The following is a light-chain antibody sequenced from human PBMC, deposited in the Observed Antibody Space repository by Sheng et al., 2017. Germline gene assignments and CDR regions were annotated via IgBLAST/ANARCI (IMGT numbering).Light chain of an antibody. CDR3: QQRTSWPLT. CDR2: DAS. J-gene: IGKJ4*01. CDR1: QSVASK. Sequence: ENVLTQSPATLSLSPGERATLSCRASQSVASKLAWYQQKLGQAPRLLIYDASNRATGIPARFSGSGSGTDFTLTISGLEPEDFAVYYCQQRTSWPLTFGGGTKVEIK. V-gene: IGKV3-11*01.